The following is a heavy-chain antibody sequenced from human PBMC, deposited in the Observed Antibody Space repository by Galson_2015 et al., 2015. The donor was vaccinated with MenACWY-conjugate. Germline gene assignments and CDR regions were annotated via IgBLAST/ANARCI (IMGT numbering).Heavy chain of an antibody. CDR2: IYPGDSDT. D-gene: IGHD6-19*01. CDR3: ARHVGYDSGWHVWPNWFDP. Sequence: QSGAEVKKPGESLRISCKASGYNFNNYWIGWVRQMPGKGLEWMGIIYPGDSDTKYSPSFQGQVTISADKSLSTAYLQWYSLKASDTATYYCARHVGYDSGWHVWPNWFDPWGQGTLVTVSS. J-gene: IGHJ5*02. V-gene: IGHV5-51*01. CDR1: GYNFNNYW.